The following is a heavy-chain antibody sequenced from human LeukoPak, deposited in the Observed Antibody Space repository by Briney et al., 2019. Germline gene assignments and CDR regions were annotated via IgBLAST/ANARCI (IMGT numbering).Heavy chain of an antibody. D-gene: IGHD4-23*01. V-gene: IGHV3-23*01. CDR1: GFSFSSYV. CDR2: IGGEGGGI. CDR3: AKYAPPTTVVTRFFDY. Sequence: GGSLRLSCAASGFSFSSYVMTWVRQAPGKGLEWVSVIGGEGGGIQYADSVKGRFSISRDNSKNTLYLQMDSLRAEDTAVYYCAKYAPPTTVVTRFFDYWGQGTLVTVSS. J-gene: IGHJ4*02.